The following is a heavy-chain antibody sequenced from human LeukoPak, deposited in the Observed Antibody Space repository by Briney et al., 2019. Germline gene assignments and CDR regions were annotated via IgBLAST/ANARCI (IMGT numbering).Heavy chain of an antibody. V-gene: IGHV1-18*01. J-gene: IGHJ4*02. Sequence: ASVKVSCKASGYTFTNYGISWVRQAPGQGLEWMGWISAYSGDTSYAQKLQGRVTMTTDTSTSTAYMELRSLGSDDTAVYYCARVGEYCTGISCLDYWSQGTLVTVSS. CDR1: GYTFTNYG. D-gene: IGHD2-2*01. CDR3: ARVGEYCTGISCLDY. CDR2: ISAYSGDT.